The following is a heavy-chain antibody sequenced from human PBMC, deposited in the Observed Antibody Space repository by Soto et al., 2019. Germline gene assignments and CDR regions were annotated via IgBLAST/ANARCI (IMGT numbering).Heavy chain of an antibody. D-gene: IGHD2-15*01. CDR2: IYYSGST. CDR1: GGSISSGGYY. V-gene: IGHV4-31*03. J-gene: IGHJ3*02. Sequence: QVQLQESGPGLVKPSQTLSLTCTVSGGSISSGGYYWSWIRQHPGKGLEWIGYIYYSGSTYYNPSLKRRVTISVDTSKNQFSLKLSSVTAADTALYYCARGGGRLDDAFDIWGQGTMVTVSS. CDR3: ARGGGRLDDAFDI.